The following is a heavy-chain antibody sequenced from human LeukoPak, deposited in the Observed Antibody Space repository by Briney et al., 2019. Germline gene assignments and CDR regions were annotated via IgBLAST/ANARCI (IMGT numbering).Heavy chain of an antibody. V-gene: IGHV1-18*01. J-gene: IGHJ4*02. Sequence: ASVKVSCKASGYTFTTYGISWVRQAPGQGLEWMGWISAYNGNTNYAQKFQGRVTMTTDTSTSTAYMELRSLRSDDTAVYYCARGSTARYYYDSSGYYRRAVDYWGQGTLVTISS. CDR2: ISAYNGNT. CDR3: ARGSTARYYYDSSGYYRRAVDY. CDR1: GYTFTTYG. D-gene: IGHD3-22*01.